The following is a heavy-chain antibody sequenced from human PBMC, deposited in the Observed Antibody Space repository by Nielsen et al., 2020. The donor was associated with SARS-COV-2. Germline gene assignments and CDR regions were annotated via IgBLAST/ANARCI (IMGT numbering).Heavy chain of an antibody. Sequence: GGSLRLSCAASGFTFSSYAMSWVRQAPGKGLEWVSAISGSGGSTYYADSVKGRFTISRDNSKDTLYLQMNSLRAEDTAVYYCAKDDYGENHPSGYWGQGTLVTVSS. D-gene: IGHD4-17*01. CDR3: AKDDYGENHPSGY. J-gene: IGHJ4*02. CDR2: ISGSGGST. V-gene: IGHV3-23*01. CDR1: GFTFSSYA.